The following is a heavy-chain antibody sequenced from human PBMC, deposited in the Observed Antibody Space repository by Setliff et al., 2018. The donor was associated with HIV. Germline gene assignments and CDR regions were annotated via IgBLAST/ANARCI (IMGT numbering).Heavy chain of an antibody. CDR1: GGSISSHY. J-gene: IGHJ6*02. CDR2: IYSSGST. V-gene: IGHV4-59*11. D-gene: IGHD5-18*01. Sequence: SETLSLTCTVSGGSISSHYWSWIRQPPGKGLEWIGSIYSSGSTNYNPSLKSRVTMSVDTSKNQFSLKLSSVTAADTAVFYCARVKYSYAQGFYYGMDVWGQGTTVTVS. CDR3: ARVKYSYAQGFYYGMDV.